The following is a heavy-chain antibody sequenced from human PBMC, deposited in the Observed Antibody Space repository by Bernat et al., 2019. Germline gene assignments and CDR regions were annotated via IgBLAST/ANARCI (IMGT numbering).Heavy chain of an antibody. CDR2: ISYDGSNK. CDR1: GFTFSSFG. V-gene: IGHV3-30*18. Sequence: QVQLVESGGGVVQPGRSLRLSCAASGFTFSSFGMHWVRQAPGKGLEWVAVISYDGSNKFYADSVKGRFTISRDNSKNTLYLQVNSLRAEDTAVYYCANVWGGSQATYYFDYWGQGTLVTVSS. CDR3: ANVWGGSQATYYFDY. D-gene: IGHD3-16*01. J-gene: IGHJ4*02.